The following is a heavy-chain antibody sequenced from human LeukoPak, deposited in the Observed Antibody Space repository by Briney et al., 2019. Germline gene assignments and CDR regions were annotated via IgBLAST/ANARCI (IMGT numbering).Heavy chain of an antibody. D-gene: IGHD6-13*01. CDR1: GYTFTDYY. Sequence: ASVKVSCKASGYTFTDYYMHWVRQAPGQGLEWMGWINLYSGGTSYAQKFQGRVTMTRDTSISTAYMELSRLRSDDTAIYYCARAYSTWDWFDPWGQGTLVSVSS. CDR2: INLYSGGT. CDR3: ARAYSTWDWFDP. J-gene: IGHJ5*02. V-gene: IGHV1-2*02.